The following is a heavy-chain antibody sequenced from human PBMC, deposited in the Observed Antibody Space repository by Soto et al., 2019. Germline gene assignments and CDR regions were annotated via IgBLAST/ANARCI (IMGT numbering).Heavy chain of an antibody. V-gene: IGHV1-69*06. CDR1: GGTFSSYA. Sequence: SVKVSCKASGGTFSSYAISWVRQAPGQGLEWMGGIIPIFGTANYEQKFQGRVTITADKSTSTAYMELSSLRSEDTAVYYCASTTPPPSHTIFGVVPPHLDSYYYGMDVWGQGTTVTVSS. CDR3: ASTTPPPSHTIFGVVPPHLDSYYYGMDV. CDR2: IIPIFGTA. J-gene: IGHJ6*02. D-gene: IGHD3-3*01.